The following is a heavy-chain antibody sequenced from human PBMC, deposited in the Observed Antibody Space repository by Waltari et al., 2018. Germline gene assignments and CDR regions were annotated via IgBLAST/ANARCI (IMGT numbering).Heavy chain of an antibody. CDR2: FDPEDGET. Sequence: VQLVQYGAEVKKPGASVKVSCKVTGYTTTDLSMQWVRQAPGKGLEWMGGFDPEDGETIYAQKFQGRVTMTEDTSTDTAYMELSSLRSEDTAVYYCAKSGSYGWFDPWGQGTLVTVSS. V-gene: IGHV1-24*01. CDR1: GYTTTDLS. D-gene: IGHD1-26*01. J-gene: IGHJ5*02. CDR3: AKSGSYGWFDP.